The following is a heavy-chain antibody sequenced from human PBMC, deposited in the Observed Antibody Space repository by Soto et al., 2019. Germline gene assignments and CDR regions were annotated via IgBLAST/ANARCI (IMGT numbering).Heavy chain of an antibody. CDR2: IYNAGST. J-gene: IGHJ4*02. Sequence: QVQLQESGPGLVKPSETLSLTCTVSGGSISNVNYCWSWIRQSPDKGLVWIGHIYNAGSTYNNPSLKSRVTISVDTSKNQFSRKLSSVSAADTAVYYCARGTSGDKVDYWGQGTLGTVSS. CDR1: GGSISNVNYC. CDR3: ARGTSGDKVDY. V-gene: IGHV4-30-4*01. D-gene: IGHD3-16*01.